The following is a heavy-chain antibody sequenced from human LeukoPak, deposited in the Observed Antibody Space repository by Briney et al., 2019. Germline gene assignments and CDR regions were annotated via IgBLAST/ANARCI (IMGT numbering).Heavy chain of an antibody. J-gene: IGHJ4*02. D-gene: IGHD4-17*01. CDR2: INPSGGST. V-gene: IGHV1-46*01. Sequence: GASVKVSCKASAYTFTSYFMHWVRQATPQRLDWMGIINPSGGSTSYAQKFQGRVTMTRDTSTSTVYMELSNLRSEDTAVYYCARDSADYGDYDYWGQGTLVTVSS. CDR1: AYTFTSYF. CDR3: ARDSADYGDYDY.